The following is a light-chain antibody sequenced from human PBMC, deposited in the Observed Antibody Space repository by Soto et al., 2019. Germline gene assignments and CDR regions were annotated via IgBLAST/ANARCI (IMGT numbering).Light chain of an antibody. CDR1: SRDVGDNYY. CDR2: EVS. CDR3: SSYVSVTNPFYV. V-gene: IGLV2-14*01. Sequence: QSVLTQPASVSGSPRQSITISCTGTSRDVGDNYYVSWHQQRPGTAPKLIIYEVSDRPSGVSSRFSGSKSGNSASLTISVLQPEDEGDYYCSSYVSVTNPFYVFGTGTKVTSL. J-gene: IGLJ1*01.